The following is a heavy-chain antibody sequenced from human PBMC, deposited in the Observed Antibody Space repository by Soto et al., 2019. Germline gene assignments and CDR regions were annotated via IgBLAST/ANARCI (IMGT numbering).Heavy chain of an antibody. J-gene: IGHJ4*02. D-gene: IGHD4-17*01. CDR1: GYTFIDYG. V-gene: IGHV1-18*01. CDR2: ISAYNGNT. Sequence: QVQLVQSGAEVKKPGASVKVSCKASGYTFIDYGFTWVRQAPGQGLEWMGWISAYNGNTRNAQTFQGRLTMTRDTSTSTGYMELSSLRSDDTAVYYCARDDRVYGDDGGKFYYWGQGTLVTVSS. CDR3: ARDDRVYGDDGGKFYY.